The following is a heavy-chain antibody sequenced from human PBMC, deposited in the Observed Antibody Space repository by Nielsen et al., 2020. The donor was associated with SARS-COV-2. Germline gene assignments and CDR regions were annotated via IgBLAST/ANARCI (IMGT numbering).Heavy chain of an antibody. V-gene: IGHV3-9*01. D-gene: IGHD2-15*01. J-gene: IGHJ6*02. CDR3: AKEEVIGYCSGGSCHYYYYGMDV. CDR1: GFTFSSYA. Sequence: GGSLRLSCAASGFTFSSYAMSWVRQAPGKGLEWVSGISWNSGSIGYADSVKGRFTISRDNAKNSLYLQMNSLRAEDTALYYCAKEEVIGYCSGGSCHYYYYGMDVWGQGTTVTVSS. CDR2: ISWNSGSI.